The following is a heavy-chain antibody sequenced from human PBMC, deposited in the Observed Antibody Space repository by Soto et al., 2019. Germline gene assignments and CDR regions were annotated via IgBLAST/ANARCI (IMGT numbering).Heavy chain of an antibody. CDR3: ATVGTGSYNWLDP. Sequence: EVQLVESGGGLVQPGGSLRLSCAASGFTFSNNWMHWVRQAPGKGLVWVSRIKGDGSRKNYADSVRGRFTISRDNAKNTLVLQMNGLRAEDTDVYYSATVGTGSYNWLDPWGQGTLVTVSS. D-gene: IGHD1-26*01. CDR1: GFTFSNNW. V-gene: IGHV3-74*01. CDR2: IKGDGSRK. J-gene: IGHJ5*02.